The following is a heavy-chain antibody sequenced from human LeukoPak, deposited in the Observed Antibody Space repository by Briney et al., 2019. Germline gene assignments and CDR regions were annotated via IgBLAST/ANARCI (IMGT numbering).Heavy chain of an antibody. D-gene: IGHD2-21*01. CDR3: ARVACGTECYYRLDV. CDR2: ISSTTGRT. CDR1: GFTLTSHA. J-gene: IGHJ6*02. V-gene: IGHV3-23*01. Sequence: WGTLSLSCAISGFTLTSHAMTWVRQAPGKGLEWVSVISSTTGRTFYGDSVKGRLTVSRDNSRDTLYLQMNSLRAEDAAVYFCARVACGTECYYRLDVWGQGTTVTVSS.